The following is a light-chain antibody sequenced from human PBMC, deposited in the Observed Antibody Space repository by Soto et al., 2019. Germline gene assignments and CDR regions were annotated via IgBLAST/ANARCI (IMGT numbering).Light chain of an antibody. V-gene: IGKV3-20*01. CDR2: GAS. J-gene: IGKJ1*01. Sequence: EIVLPQSPGTLSLSPGGRATRSCNASDSISSDYLAWYQQKPGQAPRLLIYGASSRATGIPDRFSGSGAGTDVTPTINRLEPEDFATYYCQQYGRAYSWPFGRGTKVDIK. CDR1: DSISSDY. CDR3: QQYGRAYSWP.